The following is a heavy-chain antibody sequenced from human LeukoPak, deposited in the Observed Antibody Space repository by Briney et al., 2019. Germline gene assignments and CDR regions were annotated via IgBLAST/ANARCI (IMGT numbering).Heavy chain of an antibody. CDR2: ISAYNGNT. CDR3: ARDSRRQMAQFWAY. Sequence: ASVKVSCKASGYTFTSYGISWVRQAPGQGLEWMGWISAYNGNTNYAQKLQGRFTMTTDTSTRTAYMKLRSLRSDDTAVYYCARDSRRQMAQFWAYWGQGTLVTVSS. V-gene: IGHV1-18*01. J-gene: IGHJ4*02. CDR1: GYTFTSYG. D-gene: IGHD5-24*01.